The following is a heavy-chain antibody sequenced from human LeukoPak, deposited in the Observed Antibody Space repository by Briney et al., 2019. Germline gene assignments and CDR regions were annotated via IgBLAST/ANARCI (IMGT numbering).Heavy chain of an antibody. Sequence: SETLSLTCAVYGGSFSGYYWSWIRQPPGKGLEWIGEINHSGGTNYNPSLKSRVTISVDTSKNQFSLKLSSVTAADTAVYYCARGRAYRVDYDFWSGYYTGSFFLNWFDPWGQGTLVTVSS. CDR2: INHSGGT. V-gene: IGHV4-34*01. J-gene: IGHJ5*02. CDR1: GGSFSGYY. CDR3: ARGRAYRVDYDFWSGYYTGSFFLNWFDP. D-gene: IGHD3-3*01.